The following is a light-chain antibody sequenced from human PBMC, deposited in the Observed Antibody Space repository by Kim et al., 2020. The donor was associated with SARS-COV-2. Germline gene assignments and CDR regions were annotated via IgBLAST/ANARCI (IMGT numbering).Light chain of an antibody. CDR1: KLRNKY. CDR2: YDT. CDR3: QAWDSNNQV. Sequence: SVYPAQTACVTCSGDKLRNKYVCWYQKKPGQSPVLVIDYDTKRPSGIPERFSGSNSGNTATLTISETQPMDEADYFCQAWDSNNQVFGTGTKVTVL. V-gene: IGLV3-1*01. J-gene: IGLJ1*01.